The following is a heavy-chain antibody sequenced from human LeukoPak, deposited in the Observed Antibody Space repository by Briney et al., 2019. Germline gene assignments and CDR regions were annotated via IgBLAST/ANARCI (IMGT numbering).Heavy chain of an antibody. CDR2: INHSGST. J-gene: IGHJ4*02. CDR1: GGSFSGYY. D-gene: IGHD1-26*01. Sequence: SETLSLTCAVYGGSFSGYYWSWIRQPPGKGLEWIGEINHSGSTNYNPSLKSRVTISVDTSKNQFSLELSSVTAADTAVYYCARWDSGSYYWGQGTLVTVSS. CDR3: ARWDSGSYY. V-gene: IGHV4-34*01.